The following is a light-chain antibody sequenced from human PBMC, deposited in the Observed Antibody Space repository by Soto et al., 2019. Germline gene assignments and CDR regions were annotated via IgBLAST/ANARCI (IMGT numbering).Light chain of an antibody. Sequence: DIQMTQSPSTLSASVGDRVTITCRASQSISTWSAWYQQKPGKAPKLLIYDASSLHSGVPSRFSCGGSGTELTLTISSLQPDDFATYYCQQYDSYPYTFGQGTKLEIK. CDR3: QQYDSYPYT. V-gene: IGKV1-5*01. CDR1: QSISTW. CDR2: DAS. J-gene: IGKJ2*01.